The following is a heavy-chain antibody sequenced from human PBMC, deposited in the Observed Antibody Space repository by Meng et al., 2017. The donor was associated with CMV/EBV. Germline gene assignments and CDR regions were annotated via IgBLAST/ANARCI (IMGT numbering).Heavy chain of an antibody. CDR3: ARDFFSLEWLQYPPAPNWFDP. CDR1: GYTFTSYY. D-gene: IGHD3-3*01. J-gene: IGHJ5*02. Sequence: ASVKVSCKASGYTFTSYYMHWVRQAPGQGLEWMGIINPSGGSTSYAQKFQGSVTMTRDTSTSTVYMELSSLRSEDTAVYYCARDFFSLEWLQYPPAPNWFDPWGQGTLVTVSS. V-gene: IGHV1-46*01. CDR2: INPSGGST.